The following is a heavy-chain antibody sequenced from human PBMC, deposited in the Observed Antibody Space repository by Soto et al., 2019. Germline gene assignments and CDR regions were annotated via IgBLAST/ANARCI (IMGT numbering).Heavy chain of an antibody. CDR2: IYPGDSDI. Sequence: HGESLKISCTGSGYSFTSYWIGWVRQMPGKGLEWMGCIYPGDSDIRYSPSFQGQVTISADKSLSTAYLQWSSLEASDTAMYYCARSSYYDNGGYYFYYFDYWGQGTQVTVSS. J-gene: IGHJ4*02. CDR3: ARSSYYDNGGYYFYYFDY. D-gene: IGHD3-22*01. V-gene: IGHV5-51*01. CDR1: GYSFTSYW.